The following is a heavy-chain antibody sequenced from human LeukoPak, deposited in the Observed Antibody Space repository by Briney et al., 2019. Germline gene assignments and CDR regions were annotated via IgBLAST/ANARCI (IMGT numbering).Heavy chain of an antibody. Sequence: ASVKVCCNASAYTFTSYYFDWMREAPGQGLEWMGIINPSGVSTSNAQKFQGRVTLTRDTSTSTVYMEVSSLRSEDTAVYYCASGYYYGSFDIWGQGTMVTVSS. J-gene: IGHJ3*02. CDR2: INPSGVST. D-gene: IGHD3-10*01. CDR1: AYTFTSYY. CDR3: ASGYYYGSFDI. V-gene: IGHV1-46*01.